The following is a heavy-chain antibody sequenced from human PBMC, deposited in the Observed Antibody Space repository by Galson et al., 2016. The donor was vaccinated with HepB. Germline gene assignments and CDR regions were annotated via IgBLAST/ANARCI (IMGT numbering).Heavy chain of an antibody. Sequence: SETLSLTCTVSGGSISPFFWSWIRQPPGKGLEWIAYIYYSGTTNYNPSLNSRVTISLDTSKSQFSLKVTSVTAADTAIYYCARFLTSEWDLPERPFDIWGQGTLVTVSS. D-gene: IGHD1-26*01. CDR3: ARFLTSEWDLPERPFDI. CDR1: GGSISPFF. V-gene: IGHV4-59*01. CDR2: IYYSGTT. J-gene: IGHJ3*02.